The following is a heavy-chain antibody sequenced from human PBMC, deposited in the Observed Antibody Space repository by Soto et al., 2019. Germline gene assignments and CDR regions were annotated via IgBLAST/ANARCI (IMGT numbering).Heavy chain of an antibody. D-gene: IGHD5-12*01. J-gene: IGHJ4*02. CDR1: GFSLTTRGVA. Sequence: QITLKESGPALVRPTQTLTLTCSFSGFSLTTRGVAVGWIRQPPGKALEWLALIFWDDDKWYSPSLRSRLTITEDTSKNQVVLTMTNMDPVDPATYYCAHRSRGYAYYFDQWGQGTLVTVSS. CDR3: AHRSRGYAYYFDQ. CDR2: IFWDDDK. V-gene: IGHV2-5*02.